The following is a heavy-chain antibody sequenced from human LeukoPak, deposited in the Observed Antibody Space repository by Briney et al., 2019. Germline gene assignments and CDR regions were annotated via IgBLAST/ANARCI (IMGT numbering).Heavy chain of an antibody. D-gene: IGHD3-10*01. CDR2: ISGYNGNT. Sequence: ASVKVSCKASDYTFTSYGISWVRQAPGQGLEWMGWISGYNGNTHYAQNLQDRVTMTTDTSASTAYMELRSLRSDDTAVYYCARSYYYGSGSRPLDFWSQGTLVTVSS. CDR1: DYTFTSYG. CDR3: ARSYYYGSGSRPLDF. J-gene: IGHJ4*02. V-gene: IGHV1-18*01.